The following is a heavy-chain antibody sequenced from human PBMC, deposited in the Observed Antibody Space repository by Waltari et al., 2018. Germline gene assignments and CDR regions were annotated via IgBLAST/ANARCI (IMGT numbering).Heavy chain of an antibody. D-gene: IGHD3-10*01. CDR3: ARGLTGKVRWFDP. Sequence: QVQLQESGPGLVKPSQTLSLTCTVSGGSISSGSYYWSWIRQPAGKGLEWIGYIYTSGSTNYNPSLKSRVTISVDTSKNQFSLKLSSVTAADTAVYYCARGLTGKVRWFDPWGQGTLVTVSS. CDR2: IYTSGST. CDR1: GGSISSGSYY. J-gene: IGHJ5*02. V-gene: IGHV4-61*09.